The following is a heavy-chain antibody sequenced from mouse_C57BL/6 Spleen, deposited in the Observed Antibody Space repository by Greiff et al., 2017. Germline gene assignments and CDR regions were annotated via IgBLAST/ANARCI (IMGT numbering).Heavy chain of an antibody. CDR2: INPNNGGT. Sequence: VQLQQPGPELVKPGASVKMSCKASGYTFTDYNMHWVKQSHGKSLEWIGYINPNNGGTSYNQKFKGKATLTVNKSSSTAYMELRSLTSEDSAVYYCARRDYGSSYYFDYWGQGTTLTVSS. CDR3: ARRDYGSSYYFDY. CDR1: GYTFTDYN. D-gene: IGHD1-1*01. J-gene: IGHJ2*01. V-gene: IGHV1-22*01.